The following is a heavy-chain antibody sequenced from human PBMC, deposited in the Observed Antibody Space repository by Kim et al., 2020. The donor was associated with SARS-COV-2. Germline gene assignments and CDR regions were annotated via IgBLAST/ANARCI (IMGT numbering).Heavy chain of an antibody. CDR3: ARYSSSSDGWYFDY. D-gene: IGHD6-6*01. V-gene: IGHV4-59*01. CDR2: IYYSGST. Sequence: SETLSLTCTVSGGSISSYYWSWIRQPPGKGLEWIGYIYYSGSTNYNPSLKSRVTISVDTSKNQFSLKLSSVTAADTAVYYCARYSSSSDGWYFDYWGQGTLVTVSS. CDR1: GGSISSYY. J-gene: IGHJ4*02.